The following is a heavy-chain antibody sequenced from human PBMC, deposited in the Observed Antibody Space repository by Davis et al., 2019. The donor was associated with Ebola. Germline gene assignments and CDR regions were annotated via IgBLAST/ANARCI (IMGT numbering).Heavy chain of an antibody. CDR2: IRSLGDYT. CDR3: ARDMPSVGATSY. Sequence: PGGSLRLSCAASGFTFSDYYISWIRQAPGKGLEWLSYIRSLGDYTNYADSVKGRFAISRDNAKNSLYLQMNSLRAEDTAIYYCARDMPSVGATSYWGQGTLVTVSS. V-gene: IGHV3-11*06. J-gene: IGHJ4*02. CDR1: GFTFSDYY. D-gene: IGHD1-26*01.